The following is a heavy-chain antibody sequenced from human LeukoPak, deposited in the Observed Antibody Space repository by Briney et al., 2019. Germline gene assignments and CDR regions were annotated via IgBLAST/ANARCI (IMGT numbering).Heavy chain of an antibody. V-gene: IGHV4-59*08. CDR1: GGSISTNY. CDR2: IYYSGTTNY. Sequence: SETLSLTCTVSGGSISTNYWSWIRQPPGKGLEWIGYIYYSGTTNYNYNPSLKSRVTISVDTSKSQFSLNLSSVTAADTAVYFCARSGCTSTSCYLGDYWGQGTLATVSS. J-gene: IGHJ4*02. D-gene: IGHD2-2*01. CDR3: ARSGCTSTSCYLGDY.